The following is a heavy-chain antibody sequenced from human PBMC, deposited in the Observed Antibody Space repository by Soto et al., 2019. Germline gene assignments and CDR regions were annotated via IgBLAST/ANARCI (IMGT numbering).Heavy chain of an antibody. CDR1: GGTFSSYA. CDR2: IIPIFGTA. J-gene: IGHJ4*02. Sequence: SVKVSCKASGGTFSSYAISWVRQVPVQGLEWMGGIIPIFGTANYAQKFQGRVTITADESTSTAYMELSSLRSEDTAVYYCARDRDYYGSGSASFDYWGQGTLVTVSS. CDR3: ARDRDYYGSGSASFDY. V-gene: IGHV1-69*01. D-gene: IGHD3-10*01.